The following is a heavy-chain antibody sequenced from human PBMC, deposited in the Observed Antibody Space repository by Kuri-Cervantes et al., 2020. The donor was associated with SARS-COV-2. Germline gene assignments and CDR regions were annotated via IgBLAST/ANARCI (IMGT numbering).Heavy chain of an antibody. CDR1: GYTLTELS. V-gene: IGHV1-24*01. J-gene: IGHJ3*02. D-gene: IGHD2-2*01. Sequence: ASVKVSCNVSGYTLTELSMHWVRQAPGKGLEWMGGFDPEDGETIYAQKFQGRVTMTEDTSTDTAYMELSSLRSEDTAVYYCATDAGSRGSTSVNAFDIWGQGTMVTVSS. CDR3: ATDAGSRGSTSVNAFDI. CDR2: FDPEDGET.